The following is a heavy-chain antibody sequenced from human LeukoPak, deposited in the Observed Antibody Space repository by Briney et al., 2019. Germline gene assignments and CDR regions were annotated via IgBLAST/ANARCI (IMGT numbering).Heavy chain of an antibody. CDR1: GFTFSSYG. D-gene: IGHD1-26*01. J-gene: IGHJ3*02. V-gene: IGHV3-30*02. CDR3: AKPSGTYSWGTDAFDI. CDR2: IRYGGNYK. Sequence: GGSLRLSCATSGFTFSSYGMHWVRRAPGKGLEWVAFIRYGGNYKYYADSVKGRFTTSRDNSKNTLYLQMNSLRAEDTAVYYCAKPSGTYSWGTDAFDIWGQGTMVTVSS.